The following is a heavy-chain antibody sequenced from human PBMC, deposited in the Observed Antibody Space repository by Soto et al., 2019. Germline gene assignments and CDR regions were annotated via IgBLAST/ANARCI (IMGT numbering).Heavy chain of an antibody. CDR1: GGSISSSSYY. CDR3: ARRRYYYYGMDV. Sequence: TSETLSLTCTVSGGSISSSSYYWGWIRQPPGKGLEWIGSIYYSGSTYYNPSLKSRVTISVDTSKNQFSLKLSSVTAADTAVYYCARRRYYYYGMDVWGQGTTVTVSS. J-gene: IGHJ6*02. CDR2: IYYSGST. V-gene: IGHV4-39*01.